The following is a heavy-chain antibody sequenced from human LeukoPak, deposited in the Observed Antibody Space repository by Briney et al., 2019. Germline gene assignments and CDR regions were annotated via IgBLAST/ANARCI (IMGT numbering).Heavy chain of an antibody. CDR2: ISASGGGA. V-gene: IGHV3-23*01. CDR3: TRDYGRPPYDY. J-gene: IGHJ4*02. CDR1: GFTFSSYV. D-gene: IGHD3-10*01. Sequence: GGSLRLSCAASGFTFSSYVMSWVRQAPGKGLEWVSHISASGGGAYYADSVKGRFTISRDNSKNTLYLQMNSLRVEDTAVYYCTRDYGRPPYDYWGQGTLVTVSS.